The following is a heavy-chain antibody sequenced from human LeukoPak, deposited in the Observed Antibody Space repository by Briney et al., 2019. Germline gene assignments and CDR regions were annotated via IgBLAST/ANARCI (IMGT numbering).Heavy chain of an antibody. Sequence: AETLSLTCTVSDGSISRSSYYWGWIRQPPGKGLEWIGSIYYSGSTYYNPSLKSRVTISVDTSKNQFSLKLSSVTAADTAVYYCATGRGYSGYDDVDYWGQGTLVTVSS. J-gene: IGHJ4*02. CDR3: ATGRGYSGYDDVDY. CDR2: IYYSGST. V-gene: IGHV4-39*07. D-gene: IGHD5-12*01. CDR1: DGSISRSSYY.